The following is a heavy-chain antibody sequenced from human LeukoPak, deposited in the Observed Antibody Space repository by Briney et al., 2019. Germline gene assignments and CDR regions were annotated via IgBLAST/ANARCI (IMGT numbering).Heavy chain of an antibody. CDR2: IYYSGST. CDR1: GGSISSSSYY. D-gene: IGHD6-13*01. V-gene: IGHV4-39*01. CDR3: ARPYYGSSWYQPFDF. J-gene: IGHJ4*02. Sequence: SETLSLTCTVSGGSISSSSYYWGWIRQPPGKGLEWIGTIYYSGSTYYNPSLQSRVTMSVDTSKNQFSVELSSVTAADTAVYYCARPYYGSSWYQPFDFWGQGTLVTVSS.